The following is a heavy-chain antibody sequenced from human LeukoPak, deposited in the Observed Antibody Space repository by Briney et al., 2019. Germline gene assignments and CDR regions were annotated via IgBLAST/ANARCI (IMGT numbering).Heavy chain of an antibody. CDR3: ASIYNDYGDY. CDR2: TIGSGDSK. CDR1: GFTFRNYG. J-gene: IGHJ4*02. V-gene: IGHV3-23*01. Sequence: SGGSLRLSCAASGFTFRNYGMSWVRQAPGKGLEWVSGTIGSGDSKFYADPVKGRFTISRDNSRNTLYLHMNSLRVDDTAVYYCASIYNDYGDYWGQGALVTVSS. D-gene: IGHD3-3*02.